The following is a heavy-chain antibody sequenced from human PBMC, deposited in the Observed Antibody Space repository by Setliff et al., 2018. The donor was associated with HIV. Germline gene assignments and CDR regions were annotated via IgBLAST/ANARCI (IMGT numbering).Heavy chain of an antibody. CDR2: IFSSGST. CDR3: ARRIDDSGSFPDKNWFDT. J-gene: IGHJ5*02. V-gene: IGHV4-4*09. CDR1: GDSISSYS. D-gene: IGHD3-10*01. Sequence: SETLSLTCTVSGDSISSYSWNWIWQSPGGGLEWIGFIFSSGSTKYNPSLQSRVTMSIDTSKNQFSLRLTSVTAADTAVYYCARRIDDSGSFPDKNWFDTWGQGSLVTVS.